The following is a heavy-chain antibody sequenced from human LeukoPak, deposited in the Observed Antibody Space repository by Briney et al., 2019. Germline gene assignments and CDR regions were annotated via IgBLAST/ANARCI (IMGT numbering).Heavy chain of an antibody. CDR2: IRNSGSGT. V-gene: IGHV3-23*01. Sequence: GGFLRLSCAASGFTFSTYTMSWVRQAPGKGLEWVSTIRNSGSGTYYADSVKGRFTISRDDSRNTLYLQMNSLRAEDTAVYYCAKDMIVLGFASDFDYWGQGTLVTVSS. CDR1: GFTFSTYT. CDR3: AKDMIVLGFASDFDY. D-gene: IGHD3-22*01. J-gene: IGHJ4*02.